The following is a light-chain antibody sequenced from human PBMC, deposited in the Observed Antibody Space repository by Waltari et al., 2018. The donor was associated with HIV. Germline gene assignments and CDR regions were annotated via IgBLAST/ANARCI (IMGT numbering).Light chain of an antibody. V-gene: IGKV1-33*01. CDR2: EAT. Sequence: DIQMTQSPSSLSASVGDRVTITCQASQDISNYLNWYQQKPGKAPKHLIYEATNLETGVPSRFSGSGSGTDFTFTISSLQPEDIATYYCQQYDNLPLLTFGGGTKVEIK. CDR1: QDISNY. J-gene: IGKJ4*01. CDR3: QQYDNLPLLT.